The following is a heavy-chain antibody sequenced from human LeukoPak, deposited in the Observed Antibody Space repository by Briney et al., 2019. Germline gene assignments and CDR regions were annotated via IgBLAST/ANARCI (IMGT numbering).Heavy chain of an antibody. CDR1: GGSFSGYY. D-gene: IGHD5-18*01. CDR2: INHSGST. J-gene: IGHJ5*02. V-gene: IGHV4-34*01. Sequence: SETLSLTCAVYGGSFSGYYWSWIRQPPGKGLEWIGEINHSGSTNYNPSLKSRVTISVDTSKNQFSMKLSSVTAADTAVYHCARHGEDLYSYVESWGQGTLVTVSS. CDR3: ARHGEDLYSYVES.